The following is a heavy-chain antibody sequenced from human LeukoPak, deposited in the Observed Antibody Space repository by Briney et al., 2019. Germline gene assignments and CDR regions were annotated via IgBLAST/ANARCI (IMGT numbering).Heavy chain of an antibody. CDR1: GFTFSSYA. CDR2: IWYDGTKK. Sequence: GGSLRLSCSASGFTFSSYAMHWVRQAPGRGLEWVALIWYDGTKKYYVDSVKGRLTVSRDNSKNILYVQMNSLRAEDTAVYYCARDFGDYGVPDNWGQGTLVTVSS. CDR3: ARDFGDYGVPDN. V-gene: IGHV3-33*08. D-gene: IGHD4-17*01. J-gene: IGHJ4*02.